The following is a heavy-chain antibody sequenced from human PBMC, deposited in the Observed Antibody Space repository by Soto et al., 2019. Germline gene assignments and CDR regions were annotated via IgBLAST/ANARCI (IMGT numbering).Heavy chain of an antibody. D-gene: IGHD1-26*01. CDR3: ASPLYSGSYYGMDV. CDR1: GGSFSGYY. CDR2: INQSGST. Sequence: PSETLSLTCAVYGGSFSGYYWSWIRQPPGKGLEWIGEINQSGSTNYNPSLKSRVTISVDTSKNQFSLKLSSVTAADTAVYYCASPLYSGSYYGMDVWGQGTTVTVSS. J-gene: IGHJ6*02. V-gene: IGHV4-34*01.